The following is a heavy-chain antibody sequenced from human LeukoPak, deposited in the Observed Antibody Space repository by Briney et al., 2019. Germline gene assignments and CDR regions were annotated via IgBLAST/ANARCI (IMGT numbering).Heavy chain of an antibody. J-gene: IGHJ4*02. CDR3: ARVGNRGYSTSYFDY. D-gene: IGHD5-18*01. CDR1: GYTFTSYY. Sequence: ASVKVSCKASGYTFTSYYMHWVRQAPGQGLEWMGIINPSGGSTSYAQKFQGRVTMTRDTSTGTVYMGLSSLRSEDTAVYYCARVGNRGYSTSYFDYWGQGTLVTVSS. V-gene: IGHV1-46*01. CDR2: INPSGGST.